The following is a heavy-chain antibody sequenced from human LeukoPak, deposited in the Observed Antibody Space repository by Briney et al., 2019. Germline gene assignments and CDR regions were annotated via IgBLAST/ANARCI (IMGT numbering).Heavy chain of an antibody. V-gene: IGHV3-21*01. Sequence: PGGSLRLSCAASGFTFSSYRMNWVRQAPGKGLEWVSSISSSSSYIYYADPVKGRFTISRDNAKNSLYLQMNSLRAEDTAVYYCARDSITIFGVVTDWGQGTLVTVSS. CDR1: GFTFSSYR. J-gene: IGHJ4*02. CDR3: ARDSITIFGVVTD. D-gene: IGHD3-3*01. CDR2: ISSSSSYI.